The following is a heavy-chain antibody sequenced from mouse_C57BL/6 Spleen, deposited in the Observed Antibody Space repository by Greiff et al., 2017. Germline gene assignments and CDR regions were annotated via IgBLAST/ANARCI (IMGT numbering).Heavy chain of an antibody. CDR1: GFTFTDYY. J-gene: IGHJ4*01. Sequence: EVQLQQSGPVLVKPGASVKISCKASGFTFTDYYMHWVKQRHGKSLEWIGLVYPYNGDTSYNQKFKGKATLTVDTSSSTAYMELNSLTSEDSAVYYYARNYGSTPYAMEYWGQGTSVTVSS. CDR2: VYPYNGDT. D-gene: IGHD1-1*01. V-gene: IGHV1-36*01. CDR3: ARNYGSTPYAMEY.